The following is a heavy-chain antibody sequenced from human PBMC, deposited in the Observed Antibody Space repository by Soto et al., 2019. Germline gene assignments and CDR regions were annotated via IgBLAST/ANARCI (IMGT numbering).Heavy chain of an antibody. J-gene: IGHJ4*02. V-gene: IGHV1-69*06. CDR2: IIPIFGTA. Sequence: QVQLVQSGAEVKKPGSSVKVSCKASGGTFSSYAISWVRQAPGQGLEWMGGIIPIFGTANYAQKFQGRVTITADKFTSTAYMELSSLRSEDTAVYYCARGKVESIEARQSFDYWGQGPLVTVSS. CDR1: GGTFSSYA. D-gene: IGHD6-6*01. CDR3: ARGKVESIEARQSFDY.